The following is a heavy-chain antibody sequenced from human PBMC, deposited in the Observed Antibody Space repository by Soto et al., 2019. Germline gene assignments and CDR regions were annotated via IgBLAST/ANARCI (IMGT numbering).Heavy chain of an antibody. D-gene: IGHD2-21*01. Sequence: LSLTCSVSGGSMRSYYWNWLRQPAGKGLEWIGRIYSRGDTNYNPSVKSRVTMSVDTSKNEFSLRLNSVTAADTAVYYCAGIGEDVYYGMDVWGQGTTVTVSS. J-gene: IGHJ6*02. CDR2: IYSRGDT. CDR3: AGIGEDVYYGMDV. V-gene: IGHV4-4*07. CDR1: GGSMRSYY.